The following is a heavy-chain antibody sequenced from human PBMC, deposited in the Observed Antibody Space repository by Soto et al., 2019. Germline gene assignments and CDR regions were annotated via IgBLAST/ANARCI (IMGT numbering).Heavy chain of an antibody. CDR3: AKVYSEVFGVVTPLYYYMDV. CDR1: GFTFSSYG. J-gene: IGHJ6*03. CDR2: ISYDGSNK. V-gene: IGHV3-30*03. Sequence: QVQLVESGGGVVQPGRSLRLSCAASGFTFSSYGMHWVRQAPGKGLEWVAVISYDGSNKYYADSVKGRFTISRDNSKXXXXXXXXXXXXXXXXXXYXAKVYSEVFGVVTPLYYYMDVWGKGTTVTVSS. D-gene: IGHD3-3*01.